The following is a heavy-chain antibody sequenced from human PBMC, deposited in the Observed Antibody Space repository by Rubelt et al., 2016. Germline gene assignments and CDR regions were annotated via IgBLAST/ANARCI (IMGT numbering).Heavy chain of an antibody. CDR3: ARDRKQQLDYYYYMDV. CDR2: INPNSGGT. CDR1: GYTFTGYY. V-gene: IGHV1-2*02. D-gene: IGHD6-13*01. J-gene: IGHJ6*03. Sequence: QVQLVQSGAEVKKPGASVKVSCKASGYTFTGYYMHWVRQAPGQELEWMGWINPNSGGTNYAQKFQGRVTMTRDTAISTAYMELSRLRSEDTAVYYCARDRKQQLDYYYYMDVWGKGTTVTVSS.